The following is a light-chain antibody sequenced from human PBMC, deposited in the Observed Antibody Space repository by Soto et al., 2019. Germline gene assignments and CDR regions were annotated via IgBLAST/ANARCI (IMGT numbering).Light chain of an antibody. CDR3: QQRSNWPGG. CDR1: QSVSSY. Sequence: EIVLTQSPATLSLSPGERATLSCRASQSVSSYLAWYQQKPGQAPRLLIYDASNRATGIPARFSGSGSGTDFTLTISSLEPEDFAVYYCQQRSNWPGGVGQGTKVEIK. V-gene: IGKV3-11*01. J-gene: IGKJ1*01. CDR2: DAS.